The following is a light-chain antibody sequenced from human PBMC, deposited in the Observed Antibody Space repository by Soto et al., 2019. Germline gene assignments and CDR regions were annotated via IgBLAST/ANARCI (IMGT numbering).Light chain of an antibody. J-gene: IGKJ2*01. CDR1: QSVTSSY. CDR2: SAS. Sequence: ENVSTQPPGTLSLSPGERGTVSRSDIQSVTSSYLAWYQQKPGQAPRLLIYSASSRATGVPDRFSGSGSATDFTLTISRVETEDFAVYYCKQYGSSRNTFGKGTKVDIK. CDR3: KQYGSSRNT. V-gene: IGKV3-20*01.